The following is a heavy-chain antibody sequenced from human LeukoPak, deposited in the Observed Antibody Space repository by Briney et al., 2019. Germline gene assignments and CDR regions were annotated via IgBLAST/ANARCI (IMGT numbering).Heavy chain of an antibody. J-gene: IGHJ4*02. CDR2: IFGGGTRT. CDR1: GFTFTSYA. D-gene: IGHD4-17*01. Sequence: PGGSLRLSCAASGFTFTSYAMSWVRQAPGKGLEWVSSIFGGGTRTHYADSVRGRFTISRGNSKNTLYLQMNSLGAEDTAEYFCAGGDHDDYIIFDYWGQGTLGTVSS. V-gene: IGHV3-23*01. CDR3: AGGDHDDYIIFDY.